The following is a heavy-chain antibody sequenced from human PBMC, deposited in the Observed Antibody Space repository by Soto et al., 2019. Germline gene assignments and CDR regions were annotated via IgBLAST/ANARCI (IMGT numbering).Heavy chain of an antibody. J-gene: IGHJ6*02. Sequence: QVQLVQSGGEVKKTGASEKVSCNTPGYSFTAYGISWVRQAPGQGLEWMGWISAYNGNTNYAQKLQGRVTMTTDTSTSTAYMELRSLRSDDTAVYYCAREGPAPYYYYGMDVWGQGSTVTVSS. V-gene: IGHV1-18*01. CDR3: AREGPAPYYYYGMDV. CDR1: GYSFTAYG. CDR2: ISAYNGNT.